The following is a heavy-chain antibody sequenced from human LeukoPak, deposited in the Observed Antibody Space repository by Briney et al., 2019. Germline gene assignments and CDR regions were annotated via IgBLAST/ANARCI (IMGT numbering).Heavy chain of an antibody. CDR1: GYTFTGYY. Sequence: GASVKVSCKASGYTFTGYYMHWVRQAPGQGLEWMGWINPNSGGTNYAQKFQGRVTMTRDTSISTAYMELSRLRSDDTAVYYCARAPALRYFDLAFDYWGQGTLVTVSS. D-gene: IGHD3-9*01. CDR3: ARAPALRYFDLAFDY. V-gene: IGHV1-2*02. CDR2: INPNSGGT. J-gene: IGHJ4*02.